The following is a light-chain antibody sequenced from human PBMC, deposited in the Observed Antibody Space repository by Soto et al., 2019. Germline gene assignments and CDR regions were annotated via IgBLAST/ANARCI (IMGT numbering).Light chain of an antibody. CDR3: QQYGNFPYS. CDR2: GAS. CDR1: QTVGMNF. Sequence: EVVLTQSPGTLSLSPGERATLSCRASQTVGMNFLAWYQQKPGQAPRLLIYGASSRATGVPDRFSGSGSGTDISLTISRLEPEDIGVYYCQQYGNFPYSFGQGTKLEIK. J-gene: IGKJ2*03. V-gene: IGKV3-20*01.